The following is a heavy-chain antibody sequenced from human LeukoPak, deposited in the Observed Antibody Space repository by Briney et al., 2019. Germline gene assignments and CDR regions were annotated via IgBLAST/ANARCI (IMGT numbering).Heavy chain of an antibody. CDR3: ARGGWLRRAFFQD. CDR2: ISHSGST. V-gene: IGHV4-59*01. D-gene: IGHD5-24*01. Sequence: KPSETLSLTSTVSGVSIKTYFWSWMRQPQGQGLMGLGYISHSGSTNYNPSLKSRVTLSMDTSKNQFSLSLTSVTAADTAVYYCARGGWLRRAFFQDWGQGTLVTVSS. CDR1: GVSIKTYF. J-gene: IGHJ1*01.